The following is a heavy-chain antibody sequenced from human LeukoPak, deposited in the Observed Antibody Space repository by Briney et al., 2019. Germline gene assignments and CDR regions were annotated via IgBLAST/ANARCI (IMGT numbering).Heavy chain of an antibody. CDR3: CSSWYYYYYYMDV. CDR2: INSDGSST. D-gene: IGHD6-13*01. J-gene: IGHJ6*03. Sequence: GGSLRLSCTASGFIFSSYGMHWVRQAPGKGLVWVSRINSDGSSTSYADSVKGRFTISRDNAKNTLYLQMNSLRAEDTAVYYCCSSWYYYYYYMDVWGKGTTVTISS. V-gene: IGHV3-74*01. CDR1: GFIFSSYG.